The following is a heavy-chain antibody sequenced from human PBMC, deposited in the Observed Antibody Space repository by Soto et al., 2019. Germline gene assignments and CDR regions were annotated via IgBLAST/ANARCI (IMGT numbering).Heavy chain of an antibody. CDR1: GGSISSGGYY. J-gene: IGHJ4*02. Sequence: QVKLQEPGPGLVKPSQTLSLTCTFSGGSISSGGYYWSGIRQHPGKGLEWIGYIYYSGSTYYNPSLKSRVTISVDTSKNQFSLKLSSVTAADTAVYYCAGIYSGSPGGTLRYWGQGTLVTVSS. V-gene: IGHV4-31*03. D-gene: IGHD1-26*01. CDR3: AGIYSGSPGGTLRY. CDR2: IYYSGST.